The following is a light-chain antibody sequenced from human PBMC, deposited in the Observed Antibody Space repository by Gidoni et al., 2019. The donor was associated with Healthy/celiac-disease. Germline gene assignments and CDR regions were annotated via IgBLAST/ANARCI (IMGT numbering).Light chain of an antibody. J-gene: IGKJ1*01. CDR1: QSVSSY. CDR3: QQRSNWPPA. Sequence: IVLTQSPATLSLSPGERATLSCRASQSVSSYFAWYQQKPGQAPMLLIYDASNRATGTPGRFRGSGSGTYFTLTISSLEPEDFAGYYCQQRSNWPPAFGQGTKVEIK. CDR2: DAS. V-gene: IGKV3-11*01.